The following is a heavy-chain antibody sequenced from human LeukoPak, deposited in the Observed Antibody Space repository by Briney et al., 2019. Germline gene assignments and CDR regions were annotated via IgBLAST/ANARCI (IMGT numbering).Heavy chain of an antibody. CDR1: GGSISSSSYY. Sequence: SETLSLTCTVSGGSISSSSYYWGWIRQPPGKGLEWIGRISTSGTTNYNPSLKSRVTVSVDTSKNQLSLKLTSVTAADTAVYYCARDVSWFDAWGQGTLVTVSS. CDR2: ISTSGTT. J-gene: IGHJ5*02. V-gene: IGHV4-39*07. CDR3: ARDVSWFDA.